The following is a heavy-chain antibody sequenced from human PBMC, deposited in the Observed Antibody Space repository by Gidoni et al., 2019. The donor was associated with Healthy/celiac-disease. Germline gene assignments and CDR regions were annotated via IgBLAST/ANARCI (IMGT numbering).Heavy chain of an antibody. V-gene: IGHV3-33*01. J-gene: IGHJ4*02. CDR1: GFTCSSYGMHWVRTAPGQGPWGVAGRWG. CDR2: IWYDGSNK. Sequence: QVQLVESGGGVVQPGRSLRLCCAASGFTCSSYGMHWVRTAPGQGPWGVAGRWGMHWVRQAPGKGLEWLAVIWYDGSNKYYADSVKGRFTISRDNSKNTLYLQMNSLRAEDTAVYYCARDYQLLRGGVDYWGQGTLVTVSS. CDR3: ARDYQLLRGGVDY. D-gene: IGHD2-2*01.